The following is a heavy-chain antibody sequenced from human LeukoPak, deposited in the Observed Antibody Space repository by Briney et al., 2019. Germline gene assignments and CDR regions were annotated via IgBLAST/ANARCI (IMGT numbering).Heavy chain of an antibody. V-gene: IGHV3-30*18. CDR3: AKDQVRITMVRVGGAFDI. CDR2: ISYDGSNK. Sequence: GSLRLSCAASGFTFSSYGMHWVRQAPGKGLEWVAVISYDGSNKYYADSVKGRFTISRDNSKNTLYLQMNSLRAEDTAVYYCAKDQVRITMVRVGGAFDIWGQGTMVTVSS. CDR1: GFTFSSYG. D-gene: IGHD3-10*01. J-gene: IGHJ3*02.